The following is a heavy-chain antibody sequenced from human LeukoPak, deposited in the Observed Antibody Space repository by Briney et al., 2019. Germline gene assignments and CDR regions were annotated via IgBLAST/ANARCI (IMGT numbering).Heavy chain of an antibody. Sequence: AETLSLTCTVSGGSISSSSYYWGWIPQPPGKGLEWIGSIYYSGSTYYHPSLNSRFTISVDTPKNQFSMTLRSLPATDTAVYYCARHRGYSYGHPYYFDYWGQGTLVSVSS. D-gene: IGHD5-18*01. CDR1: GGSISSSSYY. CDR2: IYYSGST. V-gene: IGHV4-39*01. CDR3: ARHRGYSYGHPYYFDY. J-gene: IGHJ4*02.